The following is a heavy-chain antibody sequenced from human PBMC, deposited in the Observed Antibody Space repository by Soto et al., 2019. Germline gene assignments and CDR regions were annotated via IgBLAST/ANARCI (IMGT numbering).Heavy chain of an antibody. V-gene: IGHV4-30-4*01. CDR1: GGSISSGDYY. CDR2: IYYSGST. J-gene: IGHJ6*02. Sequence: PSETLSLTCTVSGGSISSGDYYGSWIRQPPGKGLEWIGYIYYSGSTYYNPSLKSRVTISVDTSKNQFSLKLSSVTAADTAVYYCARDKGWLGKVFYYYYGMDVWGQGTTVTVSS. CDR3: ARDKGWLGKVFYYYYGMDV. D-gene: IGHD6-19*01.